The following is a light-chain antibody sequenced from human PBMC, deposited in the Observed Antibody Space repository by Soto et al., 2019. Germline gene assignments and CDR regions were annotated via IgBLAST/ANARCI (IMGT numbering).Light chain of an antibody. J-gene: IGKJ4*01. V-gene: IGKV1-39*01. Sequence: DLQMTQSPSSLSASVGDRINITCRASQSISSYLNWYQQKPGKAPKLLIFAASSLQSGVPSTFSGSGSGTDFTLTISSLHPEDFATYYCQQSYSIPRTFGGGTKVEIK. CDR2: AAS. CDR3: QQSYSIPRT. CDR1: QSISSY.